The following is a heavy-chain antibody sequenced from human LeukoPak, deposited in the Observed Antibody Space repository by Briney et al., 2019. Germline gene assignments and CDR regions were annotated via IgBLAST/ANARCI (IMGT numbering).Heavy chain of an antibody. CDR1: GGSFSGYY. J-gene: IGHJ4*02. D-gene: IGHD6-19*01. Sequence: PSETLSLTCAVYGGSFSGYYWSWIRQPPGKGLEWIGEINHSGSTNYNPSLKSRVTISVDTSKNQFSRKLSSVTAADTAVYYCARGKQWLVRTPLDYWGQGTLVTVSS. CDR2: INHSGST. V-gene: IGHV4-34*01. CDR3: ARGKQWLVRTPLDY.